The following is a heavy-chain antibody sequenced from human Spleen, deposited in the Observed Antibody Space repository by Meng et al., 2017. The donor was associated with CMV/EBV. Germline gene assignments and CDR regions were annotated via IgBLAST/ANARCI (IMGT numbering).Heavy chain of an antibody. CDR3: ARDSGYCSSTSCYPRGWFDP. D-gene: IGHD2-2*03. V-gene: IGHV4-39*07. Sequence: SGYYWGWIRQPPGKGLEWIGSIYYSGSTYYNPSLKSRVTISVDTSKNQFSLKLSSVTAADTAVYYCARDSGYCSSTSCYPRGWFDPWGQGTLVTVSS. CDR2: IYYSGST. J-gene: IGHJ5*02. CDR1: SGYY.